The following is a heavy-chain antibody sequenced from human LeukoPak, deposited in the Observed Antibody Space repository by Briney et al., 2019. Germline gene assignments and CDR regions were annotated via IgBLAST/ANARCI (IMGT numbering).Heavy chain of an antibody. D-gene: IGHD1-26*01. CDR2: IWPDDSDS. J-gene: IGHJ3*01. Sequence: GESLKVSCKGSGYTFTNHWIAWVRQMPGKGLEWMGIIWPDDSDSRYSPSFQGQVTISADKSISTAYLQWNNLKASDTAIYYCASRFDSGIINAFDVWGQGTLVIVSS. CDR1: GYTFTNHW. CDR3: ASRFDSGIINAFDV. V-gene: IGHV5-51*01.